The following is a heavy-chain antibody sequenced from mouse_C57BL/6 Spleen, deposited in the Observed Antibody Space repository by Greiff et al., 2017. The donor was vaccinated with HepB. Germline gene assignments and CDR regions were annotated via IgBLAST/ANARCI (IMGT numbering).Heavy chain of an antibody. CDR1: GYAFSSSW. D-gene: IGHD2-2*01. CDR3: ARKVTTPFAY. CDR2: IYPGDGDT. Sequence: QVQLQQSGPELVKPGASVKISCKASGYAFSSSWMNWVKQRPGKGLEWIGRIYPGDGDTNYNGKFKGKATLTADKSSSTAYMQLSSLTSEDSAVYFCARKVTTPFAYWGQGTLVTVSA. J-gene: IGHJ3*01. V-gene: IGHV1-82*01.